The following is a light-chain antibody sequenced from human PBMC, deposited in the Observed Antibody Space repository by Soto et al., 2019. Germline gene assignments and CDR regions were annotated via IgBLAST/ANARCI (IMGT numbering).Light chain of an antibody. CDR2: EGN. J-gene: IGLJ1*01. Sequence: QSALTQPASVSGSPGQSITISCTGTSSDVGSYNLVSWYQQHPGKAPKLMIYEGNKRPSGVSNRFSGSKSANTSSLTISGLHTEDEADYYCCSYAGTNTVVFGTGTKLTVL. V-gene: IGLV2-23*01. CDR1: SSDVGSYNL. CDR3: CSYAGTNTVV.